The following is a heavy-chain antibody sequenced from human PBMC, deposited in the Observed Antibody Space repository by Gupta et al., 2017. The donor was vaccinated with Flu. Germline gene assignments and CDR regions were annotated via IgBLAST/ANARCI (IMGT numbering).Heavy chain of an antibody. CDR2: ISTSGSTR. CDR1: YS. J-gene: IGHJ6*02. Sequence: YSMNWVRQVPGKGVEWVSYISTSGSTRYNADSGKGRFSISRDNAKNSPELQMNRLRDEETAVYYGAREGLDERLYYYGLDVWGQGTTVTVSS. D-gene: IGHD2-2*03. V-gene: IGHV3-48*02. CDR3: AREGLDERLYYYGLDV.